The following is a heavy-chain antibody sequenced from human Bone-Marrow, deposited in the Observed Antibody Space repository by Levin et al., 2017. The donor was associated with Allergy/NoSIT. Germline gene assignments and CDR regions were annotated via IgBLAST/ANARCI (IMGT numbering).Heavy chain of an antibody. CDR3: ARVPSGSYYNVWVLIRPGSY. J-gene: IGHJ4*02. D-gene: IGHD3-10*01. V-gene: IGHV3-11*01. CDR2: ISSSGSTI. Sequence: LSLTCAASGFTFSDYYMSWIRQAPGKGLEWVSYISSSGSTIYYADSVKGRFTISRDNAKNSLYLQMNSLRAEDTAVYYCARVPSGSYYNVWVLIRPGSYWGQGTLVTVSS. CDR1: GFTFSDYY.